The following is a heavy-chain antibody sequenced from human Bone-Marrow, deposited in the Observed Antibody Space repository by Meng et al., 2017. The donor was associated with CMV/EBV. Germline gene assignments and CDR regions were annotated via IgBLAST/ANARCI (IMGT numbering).Heavy chain of an antibody. Sequence: GVLKISCAASGFTFSSYSMNWVRQAPGKGLEWVSSISSSSSYIYYADSVKGRFTISRDNAKNSLYLQMNSLRAEDTAVYYCAMIGYSYGYPSGWYYFDYWGQGTLVTVSS. CDR3: AMIGYSYGYPSGWYYFDY. CDR1: GFTFSSYS. V-gene: IGHV3-21*01. CDR2: ISSSSSYI. D-gene: IGHD5-18*01. J-gene: IGHJ4*02.